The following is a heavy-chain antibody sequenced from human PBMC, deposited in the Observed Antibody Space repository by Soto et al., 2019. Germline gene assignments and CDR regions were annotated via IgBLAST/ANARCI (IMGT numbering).Heavy chain of an antibody. J-gene: IGHJ3*02. CDR1: GYTYTSYY. V-gene: IGHV1-46*03. Sequence: ASVKGSCKASGYTYTSYYMHWVRQAPGQGLEGMGIINPSGGSTSYAQKFQGRGTMTRDTSTSTVYMELSSLRSEDTAVYYCARTVVVVAAGDDAFDIWGQGTMVTVSS. D-gene: IGHD2-15*01. CDR3: ARTVVVVAAGDDAFDI. CDR2: INPSGGST.